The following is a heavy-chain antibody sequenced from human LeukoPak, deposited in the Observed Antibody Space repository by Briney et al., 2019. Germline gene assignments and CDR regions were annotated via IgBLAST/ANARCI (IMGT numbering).Heavy chain of an antibody. V-gene: IGHV1-2*02. CDR1: GYTFTGYY. CDR3: ARAWFIREGAPRI. CDR2: INPNSGGT. J-gene: IGHJ4*02. Sequence: ASVKVSCKASGYTFTGYYMHWVRQAPGQGLEWMGWINPNSGGTNYAQKFQGRVTMTRDTSISTAYMELSRLRSDDTAVYYCARAWFIREGAPRIWGQGTLVTVSS. D-gene: IGHD1-26*01.